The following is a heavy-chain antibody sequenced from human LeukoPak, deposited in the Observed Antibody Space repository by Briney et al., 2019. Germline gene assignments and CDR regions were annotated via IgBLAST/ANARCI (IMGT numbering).Heavy chain of an antibody. CDR2: ISGSGGST. CDR3: ARRRLRPSYGMDV. J-gene: IGHJ6*02. V-gene: IGHV3-23*01. CDR1: GFTFSSYA. D-gene: IGHD2-21*01. Sequence: GGSLRLSCAASGFTFSSYAMSWVRQAPGKGLEWVSAISGSGGSTYYADSVKGRFTTSRDNSKNTLYLRMNNLRAEDTAVYYCARRRLRPSYGMDVWGQGTTVTVSS.